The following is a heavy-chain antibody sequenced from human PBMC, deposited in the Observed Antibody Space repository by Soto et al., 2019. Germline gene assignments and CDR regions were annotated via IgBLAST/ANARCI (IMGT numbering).Heavy chain of an antibody. V-gene: IGHV4-59*01. J-gene: IGHJ6*02. CDR1: GGSISSYY. CDR2: IYYSGST. CDR3: ARLTVHDSSGYYYVPRGYYYGMDV. Sequence: SETLSLTCTVSGGSISSYYWSWIRQPPGKGLEWIGYIYYSGSTNYNPSLKSRVTISVDTSKNQFSLKLSSVTAADTAVYYCARLTVHDSSGYYYVPRGYYYGMDVWGQGTTVTVSS. D-gene: IGHD3-22*01.